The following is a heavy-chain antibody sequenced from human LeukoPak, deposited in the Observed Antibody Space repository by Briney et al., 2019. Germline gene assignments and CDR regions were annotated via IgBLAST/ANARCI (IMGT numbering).Heavy chain of an antibody. Sequence: SETLSLTCTVSGGSISSYYWSWIRQPPGKGLEWIGYIYYSGSTNYNPSLKSRVTISVDTSKNQFSLKLSSVAAADTAVYYCARNSRVAAALFYWGQGTLVTVSS. CDR1: GGSISSYY. CDR2: IYYSGST. CDR3: ARNSRVAAALFY. V-gene: IGHV4-59*12. D-gene: IGHD6-13*01. J-gene: IGHJ4*02.